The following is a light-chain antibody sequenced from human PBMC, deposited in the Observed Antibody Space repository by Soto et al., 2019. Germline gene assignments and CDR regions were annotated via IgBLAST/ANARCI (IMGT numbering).Light chain of an antibody. J-gene: IGKJ2*01. CDR3: LRSNSFPHT. Sequence: DIQMTQSPSSVSASVGDRVTITCRASQYISSWLAWYQQKPGKAPQLLIYAASSLQSGVPSRFSGSGSGTDFTLTISSLQPEEFATYYCLRSNSFPHTFGRGTKLEIK. CDR1: QYISSW. V-gene: IGKV1-12*01. CDR2: AAS.